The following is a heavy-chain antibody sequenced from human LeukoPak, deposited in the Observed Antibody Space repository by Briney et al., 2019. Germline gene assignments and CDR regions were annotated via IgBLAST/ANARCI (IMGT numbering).Heavy chain of an antibody. CDR3: ARDKGLEWLLYNWFDP. CDR2: IYTSGST. J-gene: IGHJ5*02. V-gene: IGHV4-4*07. CDR1: GGSISSYY. Sequence: SETLSLTCAVSGGSISSYYWSWIRQPAGKGLEWIGRIYTSGSTNYNPSLKSRVTMSVDTSKNQFSLKLSSVTAADTAVYYCARDKGLEWLLYNWFDPWGQGTLVTVSS. D-gene: IGHD3-3*01.